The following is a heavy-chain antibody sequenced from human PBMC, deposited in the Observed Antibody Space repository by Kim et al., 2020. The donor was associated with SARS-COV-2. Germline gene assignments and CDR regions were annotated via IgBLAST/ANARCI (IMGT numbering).Heavy chain of an antibody. CDR2: ISYDGSNK. CDR3: ARGPGSYFDY. Sequence: GGSLRLSCAASGFTFSSYAMHWVRQAPGKGLEWVAVISYDGSNKYYADSVKGRFTISRDNSKNTLYLQMNSLRAEDTAVYYCARGPGSYFDYWGQGTLVTVSS. D-gene: IGHD1-26*01. V-gene: IGHV3-30*04. J-gene: IGHJ4*02. CDR1: GFTFSSYA.